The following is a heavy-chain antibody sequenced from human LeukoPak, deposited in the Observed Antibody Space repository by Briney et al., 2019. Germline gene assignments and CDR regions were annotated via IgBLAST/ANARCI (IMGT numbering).Heavy chain of an antibody. CDR2: INPNSGGT. CDR3: ARSPTVRGVHFDY. D-gene: IGHD3-10*01. Sequence: ASVKVSCKASGYTFTGYYMHWVRQAPGQGLEWMGCINPNSGGTNYAQKFQGRVTMTRDTSISTAYMELSRLRSDDTAVYYCARSPTVRGVHFDYWGQGTLVTVSS. J-gene: IGHJ4*02. V-gene: IGHV1-2*02. CDR1: GYTFTGYY.